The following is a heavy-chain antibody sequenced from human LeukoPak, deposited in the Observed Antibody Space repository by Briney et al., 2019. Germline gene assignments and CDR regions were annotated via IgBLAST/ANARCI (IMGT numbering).Heavy chain of an antibody. CDR1: GFTFSSYG. D-gene: IGHD2-2*01. CDR3: AKDFVFKLELPAAFDY. CDR2: ISYDGSNK. J-gene: IGHJ4*02. Sequence: GGSLRLSCAASGFTFSSYGMHWVRQAPGKGLEWVAVISYDGSNKYYADSVKGRFTISRDNSKNTLYLQMNSLRAEDTAVYYCAKDFVFKLELPAAFDYWGQGTLVTVSS. V-gene: IGHV3-30*18.